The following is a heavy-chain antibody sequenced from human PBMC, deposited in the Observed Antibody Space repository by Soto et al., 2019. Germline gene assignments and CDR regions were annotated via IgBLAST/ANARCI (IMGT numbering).Heavy chain of an antibody. CDR3: ASHYDMWSGYLSPVDY. V-gene: IGHV3-11*01. CDR2: IDTSGTKI. CDR1: GYTFSDYY. D-gene: IGHD3-3*01. Sequence: QVQLVESGGDLVKPEGSLRLSCAASGYTFSDYYMSWIRQAPGKGRGGISYIDTSGTKIYYADSVKGRFTITRDNAKNSLYLEMNSLRDEDTAVYYCASHYDMWSGYLSPVDYWGQGTLVTVPS. J-gene: IGHJ4*02.